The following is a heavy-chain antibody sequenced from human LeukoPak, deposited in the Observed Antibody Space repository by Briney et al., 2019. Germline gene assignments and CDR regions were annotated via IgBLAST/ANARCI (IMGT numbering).Heavy chain of an antibody. V-gene: IGHV4-34*01. CDR3: ARSNRAVAGTKVFDY. CDR2: INHSGST. J-gene: IGHJ4*02. CDR1: GGSFSGYY. Sequence: PSETLSLTCAVYGGSFSGYYWSWIRQPPGKGLEWIGEINHSGSTNYNPSLKSRVTISVDTSKNQFSLKLSSVTAADTAVYYCARSNRAVAGTKVFDYWGQGTLVTVSS. D-gene: IGHD6-19*01.